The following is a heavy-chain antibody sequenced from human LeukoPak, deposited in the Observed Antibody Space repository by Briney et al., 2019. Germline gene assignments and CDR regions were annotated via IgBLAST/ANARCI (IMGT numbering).Heavy chain of an antibody. J-gene: IGHJ5*02. CDR3: ARDNYYDFWSGNGWFDP. V-gene: IGHV1-2*02. CDR2: INPNSGGT. Sequence: ASVKVSCKASGYTFTSYYMHWVRQAPGQGLEWMGWINPNSGGTNYAQKFQGRVTMTRDTSISTAYMELSRLRSDDTAVYYCARDNYYDFWSGNGWFDPWGQGTLVTVSS. D-gene: IGHD3-3*01. CDR1: GYTFTSYY.